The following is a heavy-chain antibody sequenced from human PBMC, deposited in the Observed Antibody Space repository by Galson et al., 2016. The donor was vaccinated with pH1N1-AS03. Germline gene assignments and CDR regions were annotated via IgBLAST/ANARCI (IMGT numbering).Heavy chain of an antibody. J-gene: IGHJ6*02. CDR3: ARDRTVVAASIIYYYGMDV. Sequence: SLRLSCAVSGFTFGSHWMSWVRRAPGKGLEWVANIIKDGNEKYYVDSVKGRFAISRDNAKNSLYLQMKSLRAGDTAVYYCARDRTVVAASIIYYYGMDVWGQGTTVTVSS. D-gene: IGHD2-2*01. CDR2: IIKDGNEK. CDR1: GFTFGSHW. V-gene: IGHV3-7*03.